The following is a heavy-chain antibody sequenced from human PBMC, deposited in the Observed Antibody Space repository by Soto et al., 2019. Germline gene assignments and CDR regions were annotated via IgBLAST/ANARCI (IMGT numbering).Heavy chain of an antibody. Sequence: QVPMQESGPGLVKPSETLSLTCTVSGASISSGNHYWSWVRQPPGKGLEWIGYIYHSGITNYNPSLKSRVTISEDTSRNQFSLKVNSVTAADTAVYYCARGWDANSWGQGTLVTVSS. CDR3: ARGWDANS. CDR2: IYHSGIT. CDR1: GASISSGNHY. D-gene: IGHD6-19*01. V-gene: IGHV4-61*01. J-gene: IGHJ4*02.